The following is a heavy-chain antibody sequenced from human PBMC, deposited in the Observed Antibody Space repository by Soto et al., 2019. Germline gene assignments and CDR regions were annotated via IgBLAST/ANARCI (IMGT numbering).Heavy chain of an antibody. CDR1: GFTFSSYA. J-gene: IGHJ4*02. V-gene: IGHV3-66*01. D-gene: IGHD5-18*01. Sequence: GGSLRLSCAASGFTFSSYAMSWVRQAPGKGLEWVSVFYRDGSTYYADSVKGRFTLSRDNSKNTLYLQMNSLRAEDTAVYYCARRIQLWSPIDYWGQGTLVTVSS. CDR2: FYRDGST. CDR3: ARRIQLWSPIDY.